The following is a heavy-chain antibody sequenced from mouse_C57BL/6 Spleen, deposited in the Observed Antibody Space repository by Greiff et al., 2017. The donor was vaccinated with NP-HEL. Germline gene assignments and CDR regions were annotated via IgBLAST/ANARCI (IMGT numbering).Heavy chain of an antibody. D-gene: IGHD4-1*01. J-gene: IGHJ4*01. CDR2: IYPGSGST. CDR1: GYTFTSYW. Sequence: QVQLQQPGAELVKPGASVKMSCKASGYTFTSYWITWVKQRPGQGLEWIGDIYPGSGSTNYNEKFKSKATLTVDTSSSTAYMQLSSLTSEDSAVYCCARNWASDGAMDYWGQGTSVTVSS. CDR3: ARNWASDGAMDY. V-gene: IGHV1-55*01.